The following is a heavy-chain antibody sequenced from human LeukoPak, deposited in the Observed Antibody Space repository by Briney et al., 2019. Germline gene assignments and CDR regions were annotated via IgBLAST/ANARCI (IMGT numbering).Heavy chain of an antibody. D-gene: IGHD3-9*01. V-gene: IGHV1-69*05. J-gene: IGHJ5*02. CDR2: IIPIFGTA. Sequence: SVKVSCKASGGTFSSYAISWVRQAPGQGLEWMGRIIPIFGTANYAQKFQGRVTITTDESTSTAYMELSSLRSEDTAVYYCARAPVLRYFDWWSGRNSFDPWGQGTLVTVSS. CDR1: GGTFSSYA. CDR3: ARAPVLRYFDWWSGRNSFDP.